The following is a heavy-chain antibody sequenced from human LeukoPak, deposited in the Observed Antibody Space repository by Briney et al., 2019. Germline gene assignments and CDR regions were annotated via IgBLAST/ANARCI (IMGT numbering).Heavy chain of an antibody. V-gene: IGHV3-23*01. CDR3: AKVITSGTYYYFDY. CDR2: IGSSGRDT. J-gene: IGHJ4*02. Sequence: GGSLRLSCAASGFTFSSYAMSWVRQAPGKGLEWVSAIGSSGRDTYYADSVKGRFTISRDNSKNTLYLQVNGLRAEGTAVYYCAKVITSGTYYYFDYWGQGTLVTVSS. CDR1: GFTFSSYA. D-gene: IGHD1-26*01.